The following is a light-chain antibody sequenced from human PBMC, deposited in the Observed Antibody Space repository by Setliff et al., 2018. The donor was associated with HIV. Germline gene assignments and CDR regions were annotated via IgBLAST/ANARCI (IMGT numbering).Light chain of an antibody. Sequence: QSALTQPASVSGSPGQSITISCTGISSDVGFSNSVSWYQQHPGKAPKLLVYEVSNRPSGVSNRFSGSKSGNTASLTISGLQAEDEGDYYCSSFLSTTTSVFGSGTKATVL. CDR1: SSDVGFSNS. CDR2: EVS. CDR3: SSFLSTTTSV. J-gene: IGLJ1*01. V-gene: IGLV2-14*01.